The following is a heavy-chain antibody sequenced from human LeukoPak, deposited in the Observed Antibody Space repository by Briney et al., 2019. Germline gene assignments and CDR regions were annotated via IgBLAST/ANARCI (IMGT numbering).Heavy chain of an antibody. J-gene: IGHJ6*02. V-gene: IGHV3-23*01. CDR2: ISGSGGST. D-gene: IGHD6-19*01. CDR3: AKDRGKDSSGTYYYSYGMDV. Sequence: GGSLRLSCAASGFTFSSYAMSWVRQAPGKGLEWVSAISGSGGSTCYAGSVKGRFTISRDTSKNTLYLQMNSLRAEDTAVYYCAKDRGKDSSGTYYYSYGMDVWGQGTTVTVSS. CDR1: GFTFSSYA.